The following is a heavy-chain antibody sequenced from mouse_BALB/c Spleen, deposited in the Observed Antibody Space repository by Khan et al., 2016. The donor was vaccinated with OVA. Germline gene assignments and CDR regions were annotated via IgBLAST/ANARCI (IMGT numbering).Heavy chain of an antibody. J-gene: IGHJ4*01. D-gene: IGHD2-14*01. Sequence: VQLQESGPGLVAPSQSLSITCTVSGFSLTNYAVHWIRQPPGKGLEWLVVIWSDGYTTYNSTLKSRLSIDKDNSKRQVFLKMNSLQTDDTAIYYCARYRFGDAMDYWGQGTAATVSS. V-gene: IGHV2-6*02. CDR1: GFSLTNYA. CDR2: IWSDGYT. CDR3: ARYRFGDAMDY.